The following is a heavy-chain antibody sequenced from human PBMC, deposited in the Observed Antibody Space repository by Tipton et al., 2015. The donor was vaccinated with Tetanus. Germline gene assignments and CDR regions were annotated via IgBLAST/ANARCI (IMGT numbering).Heavy chain of an antibody. V-gene: IGHV4-30-2*01. CDR2: IYQTDST. CDR1: GGLITTGGYS. J-gene: IGHJ4*02. CDR3: VRGRGLGAYSFGFEY. D-gene: IGHD5-18*01. Sequence: TLSLTCALSGGLITTGGYSWGWIRQTPGQGLEWIGYIYQTDSTYYNPSLRSRLTISISRSKNQFSLKLTSVTVADTAVYYCVRGRGLGAYSFGFEYWGQGAQVIVSS.